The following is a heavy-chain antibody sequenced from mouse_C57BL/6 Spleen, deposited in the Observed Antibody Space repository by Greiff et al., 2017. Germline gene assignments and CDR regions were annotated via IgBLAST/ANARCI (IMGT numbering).Heavy chain of an antibody. J-gene: IGHJ4*01. CDR3: ARRGGSSYDYAMDY. Sequence: QVQLQQSGAELVKPGASVKLSCKASGYTFTSYWMQWVKQRPGQGLEWIGEIDPSDSYTNYNQKFKGKATLTVDTSSSTAYMQLSSLTSEDSAVYYCARRGGSSYDYAMDYWGQGTSVTVSS. CDR1: GYTFTSYW. D-gene: IGHD1-1*01. CDR2: IDPSDSYT. V-gene: IGHV1-50*01.